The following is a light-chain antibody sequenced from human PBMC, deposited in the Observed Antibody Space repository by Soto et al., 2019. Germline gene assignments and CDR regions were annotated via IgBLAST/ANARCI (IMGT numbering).Light chain of an antibody. J-gene: IGKJ1*01. Sequence: EIVLTQSPGTLSLSPGERATLSCRASQSVSSSYLAWYQQKPGQAPRLLIYGASSRATGIPGRFSGSGSGTDFTLTISRLEPEDFVLYYCQQYGSSPRTFGQGTKVDIK. CDR3: QQYGSSPRT. CDR2: GAS. V-gene: IGKV3-20*01. CDR1: QSVSSSY.